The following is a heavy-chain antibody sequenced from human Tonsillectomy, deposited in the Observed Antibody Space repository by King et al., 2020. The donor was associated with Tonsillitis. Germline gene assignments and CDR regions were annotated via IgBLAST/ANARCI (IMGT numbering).Heavy chain of an antibody. Sequence: QLQESGPGLVKPSGTLSLTCAVSGGSISSSNWWSWVRQPPGKGLEWIGEIYHSGSTNYNPSLKGRVTISVDKSKNQFSLKLSSVTAADTAVYYCARSDSSVYYDDAFDIWGQGTMVTVSS. CDR3: ARSDSSVYYDDAFDI. J-gene: IGHJ3*02. CDR2: IYHSGST. CDR1: GGSISSSNW. V-gene: IGHV4-4*02. D-gene: IGHD3-22*01.